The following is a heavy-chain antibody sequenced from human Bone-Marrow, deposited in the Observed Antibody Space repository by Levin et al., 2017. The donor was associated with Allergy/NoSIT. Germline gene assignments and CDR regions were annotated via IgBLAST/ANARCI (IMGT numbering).Heavy chain of an antibody. V-gene: IGHV3-23*01. Sequence: PGGSLRLSCAASGFTFQNHAMGWVRQAPGKGLEWVSHTSGSGFNTDYAESVKGRCTLSRDNSNNRLYLQLTSLRVEDTAIYYCAKDRVWAGSGYYDVWGQGILVTVSS. J-gene: IGHJ4*02. CDR1: GFTFQNHA. D-gene: IGHD3-22*01. CDR2: TSGSGFNT. CDR3: AKDRVWAGSGYYDV.